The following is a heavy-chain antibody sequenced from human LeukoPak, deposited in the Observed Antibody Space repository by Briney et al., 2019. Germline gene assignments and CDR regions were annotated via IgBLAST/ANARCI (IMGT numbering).Heavy chain of an antibody. CDR1: GFSLSNYA. Sequence: GGSLRLSCAGSGFSLSNYAMHWVRQAPGKGLEWVAVISYDGSNQYYADSVKGRFTISRDNSNNTLYLQMNSLRAEDAAVYYCTRPYYYDSSGYYYGVDYWGQGVLVTVSS. D-gene: IGHD3-22*01. CDR3: TRPYYYDSSGYYYGVDY. CDR2: ISYDGSNQ. V-gene: IGHV3-30*04. J-gene: IGHJ4*02.